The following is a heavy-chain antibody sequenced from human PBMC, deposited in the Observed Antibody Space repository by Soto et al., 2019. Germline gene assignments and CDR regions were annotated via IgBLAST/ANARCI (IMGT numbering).Heavy chain of an antibody. V-gene: IGHV3-15*07. CDR2: IKSKTDGGTT. J-gene: IGHJ4*02. Sequence: SVSNAWMNWVRQAPGKGLEWVGRIKSKTDGGTTDYAAPVKGRFTISRDDSKNTLYLQMNSLNTEDTAVYYCGAGYSYGRFDYWGQGTLVTVSS. D-gene: IGHD5-18*01. CDR1: SVSNAW. CDR3: GAGYSYGRFDY.